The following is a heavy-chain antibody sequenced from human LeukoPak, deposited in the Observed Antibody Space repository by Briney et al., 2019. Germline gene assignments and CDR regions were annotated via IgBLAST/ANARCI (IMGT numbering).Heavy chain of an antibody. Sequence: GGSLRLSCAASGFTFSSYGMNWVRQAPGKGLEWVSSISSSSSYIYYADSVKGRFTISRDNAKNSLYLQMNSLRAEDTAVYYCARDTAVASGFRNWGQGTLVTVSS. CDR1: GFTFSSYG. CDR2: ISSSSSYI. V-gene: IGHV3-21*01. CDR3: ARDTAVASGFRN. J-gene: IGHJ4*02. D-gene: IGHD6-19*01.